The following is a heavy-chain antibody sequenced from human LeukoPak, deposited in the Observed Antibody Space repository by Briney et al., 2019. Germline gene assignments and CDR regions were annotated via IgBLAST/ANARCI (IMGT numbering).Heavy chain of an antibody. J-gene: IGHJ4*02. CDR3: ARDGPRGY. Sequence: GGSLRLSCAASGFTFSGSAMHWVRQASGKGLEWVGRIRSKANSYATAYAASVKGRFTISRDNAKNSLYLQMNSLSAEDTAVYYCARDGPRGYWGQGTLVTVSS. V-gene: IGHV3-73*01. CDR2: IRSKANSYAT. CDR1: GFTFSGSA.